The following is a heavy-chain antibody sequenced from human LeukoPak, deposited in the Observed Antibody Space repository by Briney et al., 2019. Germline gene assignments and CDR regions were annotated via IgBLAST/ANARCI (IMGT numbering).Heavy chain of an antibody. D-gene: IGHD2-2*01. J-gene: IGHJ6*02. CDR1: GFAFSSYA. Sequence: GGSLRLSCAASGFAFSSYAISWVRQAPGQGLEWMGGIIPIFGTANYAQKFQGRVTITADESTSTAYMELSSLRSEDTAVYYCARSGGYCSSTSCYRPGYYGMDVWGQGTTVTVSS. V-gene: IGHV1-69*01. CDR3: ARSGGYCSSTSCYRPGYYGMDV. CDR2: IIPIFGTA.